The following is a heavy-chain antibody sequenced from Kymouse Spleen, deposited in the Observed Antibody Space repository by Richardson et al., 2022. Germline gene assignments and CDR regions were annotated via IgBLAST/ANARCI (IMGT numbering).Heavy chain of an antibody. D-gene: IGHD6-19*01. J-gene: IGHJ6*02. CDR3: ARHSSGWPPMDV. CDR1: GGSISSSSYY. Sequence: QLQLQESGPGLVKPSETLSLTCTVSGGSISSSSYYWGWIRQPPGKGLEWIGSIYYSGSTYYNPSLKSRVTISVDTSKNQFSLKLSSVTAADTAVYYCARHSSGWPPMDVWGQGTTVTVSS. CDR2: IYYSGST. V-gene: IGHV4-39*01.